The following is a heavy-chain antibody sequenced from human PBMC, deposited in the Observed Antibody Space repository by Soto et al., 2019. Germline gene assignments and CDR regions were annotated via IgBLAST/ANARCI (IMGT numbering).Heavy chain of an antibody. CDR2: IIPIFGTA. CDR1: GGTFSSYA. CDR3: ARIDSQWLPRGYDAFDI. V-gene: IGHV1-69*13. J-gene: IGHJ3*02. Sequence: ASVKVSCKASGGTFSSYAISWVRQAPGQGLEWMGGIIPIFGTANYAQKFQGRVTITADESTSTAYMELSSLRSEDTAVYYCARIDSQWLPRGYDAFDIWGQGTMVTVSS. D-gene: IGHD6-19*01.